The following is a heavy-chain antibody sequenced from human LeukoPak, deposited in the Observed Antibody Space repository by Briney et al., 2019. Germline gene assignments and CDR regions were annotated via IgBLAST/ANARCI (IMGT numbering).Heavy chain of an antibody. Sequence: SETLSPTCTVSGGSISSYYWSWIRQPPGKGLEWIGYIYTSGSTNYNPSLKSRVTISVDTSKNQFSLKLSSVTAADTAVYYCARTTYYYDSSGLAPTPDYYYYMDVWGKGTTVTVSS. CDR2: IYTSGST. J-gene: IGHJ6*03. CDR3: ARTTYYYDSSGLAPTPDYYYYMDV. D-gene: IGHD3-22*01. CDR1: GGSISSYY. V-gene: IGHV4-4*09.